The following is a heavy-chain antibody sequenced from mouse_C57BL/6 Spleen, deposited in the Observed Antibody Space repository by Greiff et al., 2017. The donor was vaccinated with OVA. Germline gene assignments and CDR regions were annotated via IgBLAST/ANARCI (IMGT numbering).Heavy chain of an antibody. V-gene: IGHV1-59*01. CDR3: ARAYGSSYVFYAMVY. D-gene: IGHD1-1*01. CDR1: GYTFTSYW. Sequence: QVQLQQPGAELVRPGTSVKLSCKASGYTFTSYWMHWVKQRPGQGLEWIGVIDPSDSYTNYNQKFKGKATLTVDTSSSTAYMQLSSLTSEDSAVYYCARAYGSSYVFYAMVYWGQGTSVTVSS. J-gene: IGHJ4*01. CDR2: IDPSDSYT.